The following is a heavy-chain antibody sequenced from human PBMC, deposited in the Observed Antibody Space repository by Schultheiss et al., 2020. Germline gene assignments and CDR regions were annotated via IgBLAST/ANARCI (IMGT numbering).Heavy chain of an antibody. CDR1: GGPISSGDYY. Sequence: SETLSLTCTVSGGPISSGDYYWSWIRQPPGKGLEWIGYIYYSGSTYYNPSLKSRVTISVDTSKNQFSLKLSSVTAADTAVYYCARLPYDTTQRGFDPWGQGTLVTVSS. V-gene: IGHV4-30-4*01. J-gene: IGHJ5*02. CDR3: ARLPYDTTQRGFDP. D-gene: IGHD3-22*01. CDR2: IYYSGST.